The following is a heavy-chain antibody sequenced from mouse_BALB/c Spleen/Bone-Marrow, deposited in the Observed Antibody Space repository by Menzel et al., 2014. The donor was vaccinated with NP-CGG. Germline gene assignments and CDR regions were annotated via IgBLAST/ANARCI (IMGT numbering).Heavy chain of an antibody. V-gene: IGHV1-67*01. J-gene: IGHJ2*01. CDR1: SYTFTDYA. Sequence: QVQLQQSGPELVRPGVSVRISCKGSSYTFTDYAMHWVKQSHAKSLEWIGVISTCSGNTNYNQKFKGKATMTVDKSSSTAYMELARLTSEDSAIYYCASYYGSSYFDYWGQGTTLTVSS. CDR3: ASYYGSSYFDY. CDR2: ISTCSGNT. D-gene: IGHD1-1*01.